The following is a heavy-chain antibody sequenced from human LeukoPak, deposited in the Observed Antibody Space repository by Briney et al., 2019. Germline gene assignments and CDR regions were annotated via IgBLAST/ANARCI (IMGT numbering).Heavy chain of an antibody. CDR3: ARDGISSEDGYNLNWFDP. V-gene: IGHV4-34*01. D-gene: IGHD5-24*01. J-gene: IGHJ5*02. Sequence: SETLSLTCAVYGGSFSGYYWSWIRQPPGKGLEWIGEINHSGSTNYNPSLKSRVTISVDTSKNQFSLKLSSVTAADTAVYYCARDGISSEDGYNLNWFDPWGQGTLVTVSS. CDR1: GGSFSGYY. CDR2: INHSGST.